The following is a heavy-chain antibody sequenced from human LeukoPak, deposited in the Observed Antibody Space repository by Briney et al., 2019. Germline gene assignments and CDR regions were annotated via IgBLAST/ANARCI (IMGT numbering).Heavy chain of an antibody. V-gene: IGHV4-39*01. CDR3: ARRSDSGSDDGEDYFDF. Sequence: SETLSLTCSVSAGSIFSTTFYWGWIRQPPGKGLECIGSMYYDGSTYYNPSLKSRVSISVDTSNNQFSLTSVTAADTAVYFCARRSDSGSDDGEDYFDFWGQGTLVTVSS. CDR1: AGSIFSTTFY. CDR2: MYYDGST. D-gene: IGHD1-26*01. J-gene: IGHJ4*02.